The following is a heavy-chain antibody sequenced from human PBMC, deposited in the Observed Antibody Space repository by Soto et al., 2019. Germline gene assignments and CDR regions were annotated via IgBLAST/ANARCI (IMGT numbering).Heavy chain of an antibody. J-gene: IGHJ4*02. V-gene: IGHV3-23*01. CDR2: INPSGDST. Sequence: QAGGSLRLSCVASGFTFSRHGLSWVRQAPGKGLEWVSTINPSGDSTFYADSVKGRFTISRDNSKNTVYLQMNSLSVGDTAVYLCAKVDVSTAGAFDYWGQGALVT. CDR1: GFTFSRHG. D-gene: IGHD6-13*01. CDR3: AKVDVSTAGAFDY.